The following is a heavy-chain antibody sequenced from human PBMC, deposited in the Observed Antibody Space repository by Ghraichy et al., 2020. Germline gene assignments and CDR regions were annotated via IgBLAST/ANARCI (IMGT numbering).Heavy chain of an antibody. CDR3: ARSLGHWAFDY. D-gene: IGHD1-26*01. CDR2: IFNRDGVI. CDR1: GFSFNDYG. Sequence: GGSLRLSCVGSGFSFNDYGMNWVRQAPGRGPEWLAHIFNRDGVIYYADSVRGRFTVSADDAKRSLYVQLNSLRVDDTAVYFCARSLGHWAFDYWGQGSLVTVSS. J-gene: IGHJ4*02. V-gene: IGHV3-48*01.